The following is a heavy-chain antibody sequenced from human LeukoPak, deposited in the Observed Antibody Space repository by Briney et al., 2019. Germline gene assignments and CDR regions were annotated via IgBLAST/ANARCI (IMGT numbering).Heavy chain of an antibody. D-gene: IGHD3-22*01. CDR3: ARGISYYDSSGIDY. CDR2: THYSGA. CDR1: GGSISSYY. Sequence: SETLSLTCTVSGGSISSYYWSWIRQPPGKGLEWIGYTHYSGANYNPSLKSRVTISADTSKNQFSLKLSSVTAADTAVYYCARGISYYDSSGIDYWGQGTLVTVSS. J-gene: IGHJ4*02. V-gene: IGHV4-59*01.